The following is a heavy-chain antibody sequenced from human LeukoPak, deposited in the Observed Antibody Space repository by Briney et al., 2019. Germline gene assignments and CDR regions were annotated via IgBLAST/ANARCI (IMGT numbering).Heavy chain of an antibody. CDR3: ARAPPIVVVTAPPYYFDY. Sequence: GASVKVSCKASGYTFTGYYMHWVRQAPGQGLEWMGWINPNSGGTNYAQKFQGRVTMTRDTSISTAYMELSRLRSDDTAVYYCARAPPIVVVTAPPYYFDYWGQGTLVTVSS. D-gene: IGHD2-21*02. CDR1: GYTFTGYY. V-gene: IGHV1-2*02. J-gene: IGHJ4*02. CDR2: INPNSGGT.